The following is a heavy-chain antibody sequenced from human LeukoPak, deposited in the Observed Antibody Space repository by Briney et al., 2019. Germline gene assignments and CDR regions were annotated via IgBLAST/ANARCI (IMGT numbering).Heavy chain of an antibody. CDR2: ISSTGAYI. Sequence: GGSLRLSCTTSGFIFSSDSMIWVRQAPGKGLEWVSSISSTGAYIYYADSLKGRFTISRDNAKNSLYLQMNSLRADDTAVYYCARGLAAAGTRGPYWGQGTLVTVSS. CDR3: ARGLAAAGTRGPY. CDR1: GFIFSSDS. V-gene: IGHV3-21*01. D-gene: IGHD6-13*01. J-gene: IGHJ4*02.